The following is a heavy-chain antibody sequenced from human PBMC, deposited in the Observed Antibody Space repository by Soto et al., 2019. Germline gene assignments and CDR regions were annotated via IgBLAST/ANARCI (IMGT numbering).Heavy chain of an antibody. Sequence: PGGSLRLSCAASGFTFSTYSMNWVRQAPGKGLEWVSSISSSGTYIHYADSLKGRFTISRDNAKNSLYLQMNSLRAEDTAVYYCARDRWNREYCSSPSCYLNYYGMDVWGQGTTVTVSS. CDR3: ARDRWNREYCSSPSCYLNYYGMDV. D-gene: IGHD2-2*01. J-gene: IGHJ6*02. CDR1: GFTFSTYS. CDR2: ISSSGTYI. V-gene: IGHV3-21*01.